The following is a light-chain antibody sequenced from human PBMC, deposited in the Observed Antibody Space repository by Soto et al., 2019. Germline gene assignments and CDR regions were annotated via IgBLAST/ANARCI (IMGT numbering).Light chain of an antibody. J-gene: IGLJ1*01. CDR2: GNS. CDR1: SSDVGSYYL. V-gene: IGLV2-14*02. Sequence: QSALTQPASVSGSPGQSITISCTGTSSDVGSYYLVSWFQQHPGKAPKLLLYGNSNRPSGVPDRFSGSKSGTSASLAITGLQAEDEADYYCQSYDSSLSAYVFGTGTKVTVL. CDR3: QSYDSSLSAYV.